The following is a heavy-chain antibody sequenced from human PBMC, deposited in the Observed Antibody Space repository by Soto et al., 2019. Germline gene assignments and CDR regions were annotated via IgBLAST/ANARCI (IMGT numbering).Heavy chain of an antibody. D-gene: IGHD6-19*01. CDR2: ISAYNGNT. J-gene: IGHJ5*02. CDR3: ARQDKQWLDNWFDP. CDR1: G. V-gene: IGHV1-18*01. Sequence: GSSWVCQETGQGLEWMGWISAYNGNTNYAQKLQGRVTMTTDTSTSTAYMELRSLRSDDTAVYYCARQDKQWLDNWFDPWGQGTLVTVSS.